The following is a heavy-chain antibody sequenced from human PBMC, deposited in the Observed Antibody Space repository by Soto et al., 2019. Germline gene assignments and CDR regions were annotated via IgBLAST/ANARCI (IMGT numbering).Heavy chain of an antibody. J-gene: IGHJ3*02. Sequence: QVQLVQSGAEVKKPGSSVKVSCKASGGTFSSYAISWVRQAPGQGLEWMGGIIPIFGTANYAQKFQGRVTITADESTSTAYMELSSLRSEDTAVYYCAEGTVGGSWSGYPRYYAFDIWGQGTMVTVSS. CDR1: GGTFSSYA. CDR3: AEGTVGGSWSGYPRYYAFDI. D-gene: IGHD3-3*01. CDR2: IIPIFGTA. V-gene: IGHV1-69*01.